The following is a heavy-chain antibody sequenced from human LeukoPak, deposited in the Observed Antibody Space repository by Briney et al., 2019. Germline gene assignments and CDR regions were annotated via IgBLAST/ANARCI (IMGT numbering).Heavy chain of an antibody. CDR1: GFTFSSYI. D-gene: IGHD3-10*01. J-gene: IGHJ5*02. CDR2: ISSSSSTI. CDR3: AKAPILLWFGEVGKSWFDP. V-gene: IGHV3-48*04. Sequence: GGSLRLSCGASGFTFSSYIMKGVRQAPGRGLEGVSYISSSSSTIYYADSVKGLFTISRDNAKNSLYLQMNSLRAEDTAVYYWAKAPILLWFGEVGKSWFDPWGQGTLVTVSS.